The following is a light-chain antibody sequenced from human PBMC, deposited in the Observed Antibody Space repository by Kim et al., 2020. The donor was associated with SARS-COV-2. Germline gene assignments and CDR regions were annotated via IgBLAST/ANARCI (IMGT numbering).Light chain of an antibody. CDR2: DVN. J-gene: IGLJ3*02. CDR3: CSHAGSFTLV. CDR1: SSGVGAYSF. V-gene: IGLV2-11*03. Sequence: YVTISCIGTSSGVGAYSFVSWYQQHPGKAPKLMIYDVNNRPSGVPGRFSGSKSGYAASLTISGLQAEDEADYYCCSHAGSFTLVFGGGTQLTVL.